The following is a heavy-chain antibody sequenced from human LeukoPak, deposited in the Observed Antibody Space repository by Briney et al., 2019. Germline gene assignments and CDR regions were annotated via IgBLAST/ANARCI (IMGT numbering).Heavy chain of an antibody. V-gene: IGHV3-7*01. J-gene: IGHJ4*02. CDR2: IEQDGSAK. CDR3: ARLTYLGSSWSFDY. Sequence: GGSLRLSCAASGFTFSTYWMSWVRQAPGKGLEWVANIEQDGSAKFYVDSVKGRFTLSRDNAKNSLYLQMNSLRAEDTAVYYCARLTYLGSSWSFDYWGQGPLVTVSS. D-gene: IGHD6-13*01. CDR1: GFTFSTYW.